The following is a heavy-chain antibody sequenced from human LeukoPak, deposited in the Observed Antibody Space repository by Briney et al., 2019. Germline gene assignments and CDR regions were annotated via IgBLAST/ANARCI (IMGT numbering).Heavy chain of an antibody. CDR3: AKTSRVWFGERYFDY. J-gene: IGHJ4*02. V-gene: IGHV3-23*01. Sequence: PGGSLRLSCAASGFTFSSYAMSWVRQAPGKGLEWVSAISGSGGSTYYADSVKGRFTISRDNSKNTLYLQMNSLRAEDTAVYYCAKTSRVWFGERYFDYWGQGTLLTVSS. CDR2: ISGSGGST. D-gene: IGHD3-10*01. CDR1: GFTFSSYA.